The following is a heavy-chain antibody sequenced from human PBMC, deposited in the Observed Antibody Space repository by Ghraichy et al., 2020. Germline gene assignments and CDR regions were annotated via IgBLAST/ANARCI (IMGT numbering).Heavy chain of an antibody. CDR3: ASPGNPAL. J-gene: IGHJ1*01. V-gene: IGHV4-39*01. D-gene: IGHD1-14*01. Sequence: SQTLSLTCSVSGGSMNNPNYHWGWIRQPPGKGLEWIASFDYSGSTYYNPSLKSRVTISVDTSKNQFSLKLSSVTAADTAVYYCASPGNPALWGQGTLVTVSS. CDR1: GGSMNNPNYH. CDR2: FDYSGST.